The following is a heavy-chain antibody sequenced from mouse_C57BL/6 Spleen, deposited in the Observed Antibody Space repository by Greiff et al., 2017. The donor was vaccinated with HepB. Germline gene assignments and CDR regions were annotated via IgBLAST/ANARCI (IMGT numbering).Heavy chain of an antibody. D-gene: IGHD1-2*01. Sequence: QVQLKHSGPGLVQPSQSLSITCTVSGFSLTSYGVHWVRQSPGKGLEWLGVIWRGGSTDYNAAFMSRLSITKDNSKSQVFFKMNSLQADDTAIYDCAKRGYGLGYLDAWGTGTTVTVSS. CDR3: AKRGYGLGYLDA. V-gene: IGHV2-5*01. J-gene: IGHJ1*03. CDR2: IWRGGST. CDR1: GFSLTSYG.